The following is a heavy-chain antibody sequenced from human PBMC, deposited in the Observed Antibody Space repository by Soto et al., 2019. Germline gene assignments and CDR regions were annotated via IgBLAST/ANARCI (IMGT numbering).Heavy chain of an antibody. Sequence: SETLSLTCTVSGGSISSSSYYWGWIRQPPGKGLEWIGSIYYSGSTYYNPSLKSRVTISVDTSKNQFSLKLSSVTAADTAVYYCARGLGQLARGGVWFDPWGQGTLVTVSS. CDR1: GGSISSSSYY. V-gene: IGHV4-39*01. CDR2: IYYSGST. CDR3: ARGLGQLARGGVWFDP. J-gene: IGHJ5*02. D-gene: IGHD6-6*01.